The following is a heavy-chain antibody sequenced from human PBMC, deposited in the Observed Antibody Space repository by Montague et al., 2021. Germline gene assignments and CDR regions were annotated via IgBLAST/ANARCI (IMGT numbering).Heavy chain of an antibody. V-gene: IGHV3-7*01. J-gene: IGHJ4*02. CDR2: IKEDGSEK. Sequence: SLRLSCAASGFPFSSFWMTWVRQAPGKGLEWVAHIKEDGSEKYCVDSVTGRFTISRDNAKNSLYLQMDSLRAEDTAIYYCTKSTWYAFDYWGQGTLVTVSS. CDR3: TKSTWYAFDY. CDR1: GFPFSSFW. D-gene: IGHD2-8*01.